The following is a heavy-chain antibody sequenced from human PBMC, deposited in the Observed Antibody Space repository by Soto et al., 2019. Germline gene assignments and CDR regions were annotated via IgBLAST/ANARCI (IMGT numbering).Heavy chain of an antibody. V-gene: IGHV4-30-4*01. CDR1: GGSISSGDHY. CDR2: IYYSGST. D-gene: IGHD1-26*01. CDR3: ARQRPTDGRWEFANYYGMDV. Sequence: SETLSLTCTVSGGSISSGDHYWSWIRQPPGKGLEWIGYIYYSGSTYYNPSLKSRVTISVDTSKNQFSLKLSSVTAADTAVYYCARQRPTDGRWEFANYYGMDVWGQGTPVTVSS. J-gene: IGHJ6*02.